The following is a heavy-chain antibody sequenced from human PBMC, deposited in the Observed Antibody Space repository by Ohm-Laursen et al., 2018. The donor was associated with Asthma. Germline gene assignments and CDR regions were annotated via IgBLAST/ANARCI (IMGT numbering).Heavy chain of an antibody. V-gene: IGHV3-33*01. D-gene: IGHD6-19*01. Sequence: SLRLSCAASGFTFSSYGMHWVRQAPGKGLEWVAVIWYDGSNKYYADSVKGRFTISRDNSKNTLYLQMNSLRAEDTAVYYCARDLLEGGWYLNNWGQGTLVTVSS. CDR1: GFTFSSYG. CDR3: ARDLLEGGWYLNN. J-gene: IGHJ4*02. CDR2: IWYDGSNK.